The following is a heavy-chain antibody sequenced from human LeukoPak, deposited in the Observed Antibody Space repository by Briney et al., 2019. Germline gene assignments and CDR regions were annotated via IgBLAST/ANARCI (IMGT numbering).Heavy chain of an antibody. J-gene: IGHJ4*02. CDR3: ARGGHIVVVTAISGGSPDY. Sequence: ASVKVSCKASGYTFTSYYMHWVRQAPGQGLEWMGIINPSGGSTSYAQKFQGGVTMARDTSTSTVYMELSSLRSDDTAVYYCARGGHIVVVTAISGGSPDYWGQGTLVTVSS. D-gene: IGHD2-21*02. CDR2: INPSGGST. V-gene: IGHV1-46*01. CDR1: GYTFTSYY.